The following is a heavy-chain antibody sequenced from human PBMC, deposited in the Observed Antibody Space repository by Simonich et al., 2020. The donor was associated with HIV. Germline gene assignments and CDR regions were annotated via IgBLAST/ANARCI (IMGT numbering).Heavy chain of an antibody. D-gene: IGHD3-10*01. CDR1: GGTFSNYT. CDR2: NSPILATL. Sequence: QVQLVQSGAEVKKPGSSVMVSCKASGGTFSNYTISWVRQAPGQGLEWMGGNSPILATLNYAQKFQGRVTITADESTTTAYMELSSLRSEDTAGYYCARAASIFSRSGADYWGQGTLVTVSS. V-gene: IGHV1-69*13. J-gene: IGHJ4*02. CDR3: ARAASIFSRSGADY.